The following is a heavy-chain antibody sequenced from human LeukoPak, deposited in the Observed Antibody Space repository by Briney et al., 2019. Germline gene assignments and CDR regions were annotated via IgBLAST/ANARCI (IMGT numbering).Heavy chain of an antibody. D-gene: IGHD3-9*01. J-gene: IGHJ5*02. V-gene: IGHV3-21*01. CDR3: ARVGEVEVLRYFDWLSRSENWFDP. CDR1: GFTFSSYS. Sequence: GGSLRLSCAASGFTFSSYSMNWVRQAPGKGLEWVSSISSSSSYIYYADSVKGRFTISRDNAKNSLYLQMNSLRAEDTAVYYCARVGEVEVLRYFDWLSRSENWFDPWGQGTLVTVSS. CDR2: ISSSSSYI.